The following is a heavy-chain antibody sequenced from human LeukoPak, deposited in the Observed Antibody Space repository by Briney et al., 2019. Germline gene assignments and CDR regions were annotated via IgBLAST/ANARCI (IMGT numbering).Heavy chain of an antibody. J-gene: IGHJ4*02. V-gene: IGHV1-2*02. CDR1: GYTFTGYY. D-gene: IGHD6-19*01. CDR3: ARDSSEGYYDY. CDR2: INPNSGGT. Sequence: ASVKLSCKASGYTFTGYYMHWVRQAPGQGLEWMGWINPNSGGTNYAQKFQGRITMTRDTSISTAYMELSRLRSDDTAVYYCARDSSEGYYDYWGQGTLVTVSS.